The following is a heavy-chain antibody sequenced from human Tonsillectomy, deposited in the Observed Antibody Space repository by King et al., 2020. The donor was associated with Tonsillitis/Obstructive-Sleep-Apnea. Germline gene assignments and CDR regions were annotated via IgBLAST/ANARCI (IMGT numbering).Heavy chain of an antibody. D-gene: IGHD3-10*01. CDR2: IYHSGST. Sequence: QLQESGPGLVKPSGTLSLTCAVSGGSISSSNWWSWVRQPPGKGLEWIGEIYHSGSTNYNPSLKSRVTISVDKSKNQFSLKLSSVTAADTAVYYCARRIPLDYYGSGSYYTGFDYWGQGTLVTVSS. V-gene: IGHV4-4*02. CDR3: ARRIPLDYYGSGSYYTGFDY. J-gene: IGHJ4*02. CDR1: GGSISSSNW.